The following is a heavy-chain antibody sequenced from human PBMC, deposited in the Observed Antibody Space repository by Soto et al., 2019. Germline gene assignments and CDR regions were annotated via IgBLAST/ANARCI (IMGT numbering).Heavy chain of an antibody. CDR2: IIPIFDTA. V-gene: IGHV1-69*06. Sequence: QVQLVQSGAEVKRPGSSVKVSCKASGGTFNSDGFSWVRQAPGQGLEWTGGIIPIFDTANYAQNFQGRVTIIADKSTTTAYMELSSLRAEDTAVYYCVREPLWFGELVSTYYYYYGMDVWGQGTTITVSS. D-gene: IGHD3-10*01. J-gene: IGHJ6*02. CDR1: GGTFNSDG. CDR3: VREPLWFGELVSTYYYYYGMDV.